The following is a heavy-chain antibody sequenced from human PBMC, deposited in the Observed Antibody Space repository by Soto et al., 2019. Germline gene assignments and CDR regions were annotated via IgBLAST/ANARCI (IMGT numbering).Heavy chain of an antibody. CDR2: IYAGDSDT. D-gene: IGHD3-16*01. Sequence: PGESMKISCKGSGYSFTSYWIGWVRQMPGKGLERMGIIYAGDSDTRYSPSFQAQVTISADKSISTAYLQWSSLKASDTAMYYCARTPSLTLLAFDIWGQGTMVTVSS. J-gene: IGHJ3*02. CDR1: GYSFTSYW. V-gene: IGHV5-51*01. CDR3: ARTPSLTLLAFDI.